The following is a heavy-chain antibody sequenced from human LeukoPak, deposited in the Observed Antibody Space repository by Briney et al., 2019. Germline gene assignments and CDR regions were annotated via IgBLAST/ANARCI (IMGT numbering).Heavy chain of an antibody. Sequence: PSETLSLTCTVSGGSISSSSYYWGWIRQPPGKGLEWIGSIFYSGNTYYNASLKSRVTISVDTSKNHFSLKLSSVTAADTAVYYCARRGSRFHYFDYWGQGALVTVSS. J-gene: IGHJ4*02. CDR2: IFYSGNT. D-gene: IGHD2-2*01. CDR3: ARRGSRFHYFDY. CDR1: GGSISSSSYY. V-gene: IGHV4-39*02.